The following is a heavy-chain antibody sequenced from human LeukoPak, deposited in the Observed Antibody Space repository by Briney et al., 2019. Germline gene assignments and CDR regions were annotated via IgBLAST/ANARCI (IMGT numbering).Heavy chain of an antibody. V-gene: IGHV3-23*01. CDR1: GFTFNIYT. CDR2: ISGSGGST. Sequence: PGGSLRLSCAASGFTFNIYTMYWVRQAPGKGLEWVSAISGSGGSTYYADSVKGRFTISRDNSKNTLYLQMNSLRAEDTAVYYCAKDLGMAGTLSGSSVYWGQGTLVTVSS. J-gene: IGHJ4*02. CDR3: AKDLGMAGTLSGSSVY. D-gene: IGHD6-19*01.